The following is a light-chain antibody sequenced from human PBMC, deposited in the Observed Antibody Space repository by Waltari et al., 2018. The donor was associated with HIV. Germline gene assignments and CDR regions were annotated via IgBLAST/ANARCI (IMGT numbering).Light chain of an antibody. CDR3: QSYDSSLSAYV. V-gene: IGLV1-40*01. CDR2: GNN. Sequence: QSVLTQPPSVSGAPGQRVIISCTGSSSNIGAGYNVHWYQQVPGTAPKLLIYGNNNRPSGVPDRFSGSKSGTSASLAITGLRAEDEADYYCQSYDSSLSAYVFGAGTKVTVL. J-gene: IGLJ1*01. CDR1: SSNIGAGYN.